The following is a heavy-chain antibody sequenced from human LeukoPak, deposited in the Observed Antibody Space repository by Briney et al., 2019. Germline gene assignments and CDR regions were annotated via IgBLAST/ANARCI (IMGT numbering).Heavy chain of an antibody. D-gene: IGHD3-22*01. Sequence: SETLSLTCAVNGGSFSGYYWSWIRQPPGKGLEWIGEINHSGSTNYNPSLKSRVTISVDTSKNHFSLKLSSVTAADTAVYYCASSSSLYDSSGFDYWGQGTLVTVSS. CDR3: ASSSSLYDSSGFDY. CDR2: INHSGST. V-gene: IGHV4-34*01. J-gene: IGHJ4*02. CDR1: GGSFSGYY.